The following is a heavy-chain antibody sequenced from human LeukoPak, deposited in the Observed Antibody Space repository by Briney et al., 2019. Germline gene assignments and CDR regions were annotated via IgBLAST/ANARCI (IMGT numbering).Heavy chain of an antibody. CDR2: IYYSGST. J-gene: IGHJ4*02. CDR1: GGSISSGDYY. CDR3: ARAPLSGYYLYYFDY. Sequence: PSETLSLTCTVSGGSISSGDYYWSWIRQPPGKGLEWIGYIYYSGSTYYNPSLKSRVTISVDTSKNQFSLKLSSVTAADTAVYYCARAPLSGYYLYYFDYWGQGTLVTVSS. D-gene: IGHD3-22*01. V-gene: IGHV4-30-4*01.